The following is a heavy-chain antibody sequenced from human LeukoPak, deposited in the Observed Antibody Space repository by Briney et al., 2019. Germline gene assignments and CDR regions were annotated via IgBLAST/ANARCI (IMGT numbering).Heavy chain of an antibody. V-gene: IGHV1-46*01. J-gene: IGHJ4*02. CDR2: INPSGATT. D-gene: IGHD2-21*02. Sequence: ASVKVSCKASGYTFTRYCIHWVRQAPGQGLEWMGVINPSGATTTYAQKFQGRVTLTRDTSTSTVYMDLSSLRSEDTAVYYCATVNINCGGDCYKFDYWGQGTLVTVSS. CDR1: GYTFTRYC. CDR3: ATVNINCGGDCYKFDY.